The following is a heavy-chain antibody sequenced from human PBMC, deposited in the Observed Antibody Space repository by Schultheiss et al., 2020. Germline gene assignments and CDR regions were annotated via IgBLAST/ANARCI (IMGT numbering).Heavy chain of an antibody. CDR3: ATLGQLWSVGYFDY. CDR2: INPNSGGT. J-gene: IGHJ4*02. D-gene: IGHD5-18*01. Sequence: ASVKVSCKASGYTFTGYYMHWVRQAPGQGLEWMGWINPNSGGTNYAQKFQGRVTMTRDTSISTAYMELSRLRSDDTAVYYCATLGQLWSVGYFDYWGQGTLVTVSS. CDR1: GYTFTGYY. V-gene: IGHV1-2*02.